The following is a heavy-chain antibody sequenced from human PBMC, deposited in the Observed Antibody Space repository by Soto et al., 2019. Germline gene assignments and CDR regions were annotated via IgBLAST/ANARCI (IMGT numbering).Heavy chain of an antibody. Sequence: QEQLVQSGAEVKKPGSSVRVSCKASKGTFNRDAITWVRQVPGQGLEWMGGIIPMFGTADYAQKFQGRATITADESKGTDYMEWSRLRSEATAVYYCARPAAVSVPNLWFDPWGQGTLVTVSS. V-gene: IGHV1-69*01. CDR1: KGTFNRDA. J-gene: IGHJ5*02. CDR2: IIPMFGTA. D-gene: IGHD6-19*01. CDR3: ARPAAVSVPNLWFDP.